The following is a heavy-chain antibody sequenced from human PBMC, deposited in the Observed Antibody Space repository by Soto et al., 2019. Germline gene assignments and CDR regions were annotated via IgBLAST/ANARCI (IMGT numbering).Heavy chain of an antibody. J-gene: IGHJ5*02. CDR2: IIPIFGTA. Sequence: QVQLVQSGAEVKKPGSSVKVSCKASGGTFSSYAISWVRQAPGQGLEWMGGIIPIFGTANYAQKFQGRVTITADESTSTAYMELSSLRSEDTSVYYCARGLIGRNLYEYVCGSYRDGWFDPWGQGTLVTVSS. CDR3: ARGLIGRNLYEYVCGSYRDGWFDP. V-gene: IGHV1-69*01. CDR1: GGTFSSYA. D-gene: IGHD3-16*02.